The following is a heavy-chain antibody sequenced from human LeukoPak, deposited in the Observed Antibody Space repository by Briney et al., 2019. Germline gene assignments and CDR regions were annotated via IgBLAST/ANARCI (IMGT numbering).Heavy chain of an antibody. J-gene: IGHJ4*02. CDR1: GGSFSGYY. CDR3: ARGRPTTLDY. V-gene: IGHV4-34*01. Sequence: SETLSLTCAVHGGSFSGYYWSWIRQPPGKGLEWIGEINHSGSTNYNPSLKSRVTISVDTSKNQFSLKLSSVTAADTAVYYCARGRPTTLDYWGQGTLVTVSS. CDR2: INHSGST. D-gene: IGHD4-11*01.